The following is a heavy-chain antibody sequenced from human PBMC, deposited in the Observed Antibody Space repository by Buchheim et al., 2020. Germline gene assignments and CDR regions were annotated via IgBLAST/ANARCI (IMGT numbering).Heavy chain of an antibody. CDR2: ISSSSSYI. D-gene: IGHD3-10*01. V-gene: IGHV3-21*01. CDR3: ARGLISGSGSYYKSYYYGMDV. Sequence: EVQLVESGGGLVKPGGSLRLSCAASGFTFSSYSMNWVRQAPGKGLEWVSSISSSSSYIYYADSVKGRFTISRDNAKTSLYLQMNSLRAEDTAVYYCARGLISGSGSYYKSYYYGMDVWGQGTT. J-gene: IGHJ6*02. CDR1: GFTFSSYS.